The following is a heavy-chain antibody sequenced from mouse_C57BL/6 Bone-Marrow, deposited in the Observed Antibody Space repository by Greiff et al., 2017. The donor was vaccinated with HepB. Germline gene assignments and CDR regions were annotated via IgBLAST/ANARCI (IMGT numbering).Heavy chain of an antibody. Sequence: EVKLVESGGDLVKPGGSLKLSCAASGFTFSTSGMSWVRQTPDKRLEWVATINTGGTYTYYANSVRGRFTISRDTAKNTLFLLMSSLKSKDSAIYYSAGDTLDYYCDYWGQGTTLTVSS. CDR2: INTGGTYT. CDR1: GFTFSTSG. V-gene: IGHV5-6*01. J-gene: IGHJ2*01. CDR3: AGDTLDYYCDY.